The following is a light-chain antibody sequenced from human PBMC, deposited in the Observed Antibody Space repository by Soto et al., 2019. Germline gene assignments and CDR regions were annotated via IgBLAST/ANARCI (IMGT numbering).Light chain of an antibody. CDR1: QSVSSN. J-gene: IGKJ4*01. Sequence: EIVMTQSPATLSVSPGERATLSCRASQSVSSNLAWYQQKPGQTPKLLIYDASTRATGIPARFSGSGSGTEFALTISSLQSEDFAVXYCQQYNVWPLTFGGGTKVEFK. CDR3: QQYNVWPLT. CDR2: DAS. V-gene: IGKV3-15*01.